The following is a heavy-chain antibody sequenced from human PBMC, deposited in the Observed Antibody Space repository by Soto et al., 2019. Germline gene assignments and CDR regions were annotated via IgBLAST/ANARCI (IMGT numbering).Heavy chain of an antibody. V-gene: IGHV1-69*02. CDR1: GGTFSSYT. D-gene: IGHD3-9*01. CDR2: IIPILGIA. Sequence: ASVKVSCKASGGTFSSYTISWVRQAPGQGLEWMGRIIPILGIANYAQKFQGRVTITRDKSTSTAYMELSSLRSEDTAVYYCARDSLRYFDWITVGMDVWGQGTTVTVSS. CDR3: ARDSLRYFDWITVGMDV. J-gene: IGHJ6*02.